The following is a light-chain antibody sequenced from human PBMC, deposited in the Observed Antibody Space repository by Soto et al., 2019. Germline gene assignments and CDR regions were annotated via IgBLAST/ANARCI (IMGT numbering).Light chain of an antibody. Sequence: QAVVTQPLSVSGAPGQRVTISCTGSSXNIGAGYDVHWYQQLPGTAPKLLIYGNSNRPSGVPDRFSGSKSGTSASLAITGLQAEDEADYYCQSYESSLSGYVFGTGTKVIVL. CDR2: GNS. CDR1: SXNIGAGYD. J-gene: IGLJ1*01. V-gene: IGLV1-40*01. CDR3: QSYESSLSGYV.